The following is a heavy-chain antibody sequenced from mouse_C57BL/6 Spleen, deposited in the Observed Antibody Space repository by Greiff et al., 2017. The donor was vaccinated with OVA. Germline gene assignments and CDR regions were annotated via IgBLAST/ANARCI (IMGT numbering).Heavy chain of an antibody. J-gene: IGHJ2*01. CDR2: LSSGSSTI. V-gene: IGHV5-17*01. CDR3: ARNWYYFDY. D-gene: IGHD4-1*01. CDR1: GFTFSDYG. Sequence: EVKLVESGGGLVKPGGSLKLSCAASGFTFSDYGMHWVRPAPEEGLEWVAYLSSGSSTIYYADTVKGRFTISRDKSKNTLCLQMSSLRSEDTAKYYCARNWYYFDYWGQGTTLTVSS.